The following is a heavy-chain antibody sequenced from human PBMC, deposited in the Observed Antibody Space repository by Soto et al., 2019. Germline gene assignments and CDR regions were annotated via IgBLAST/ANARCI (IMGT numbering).Heavy chain of an antibody. CDR2: IYPTGST. CDR3: ARAPTGTYPLWVL. Sequence: PSETLSLTCTFSVGSISSGGYSCSWIRQSPEKGLEWLGCIYPTGSTYYHPSLKSRVTISIDTSRNQFSLNLTSVTAADTAVYYCARAPTGTYPLWVLWGQGTTDSVSS. CDR1: VGSISSGGYS. V-gene: IGHV4-30-2*06. J-gene: IGHJ6*01. D-gene: IGHD3-10*01.